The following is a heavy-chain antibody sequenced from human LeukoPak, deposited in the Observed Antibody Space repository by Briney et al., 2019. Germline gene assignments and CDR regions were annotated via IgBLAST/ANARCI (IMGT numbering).Heavy chain of an antibody. CDR1: GYTFTGYY. D-gene: IGHD1-26*01. Sequence: ASVKVSCEASGYTFTGYYMHWVRQAPGQGLEWMGWINPNSGGTNYAQKFQGRVTMTRNTSISTAYMELSSLRSEDTAVYYCASSYSGSQFYWGQGTLVTVSS. V-gene: IGHV1-2*02. J-gene: IGHJ4*02. CDR3: ASSYSGSQFY. CDR2: INPNSGGT.